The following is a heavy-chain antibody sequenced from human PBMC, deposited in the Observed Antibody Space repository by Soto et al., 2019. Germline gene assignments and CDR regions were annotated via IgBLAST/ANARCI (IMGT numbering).Heavy chain of an antibody. CDR3: AKESGGYSFGFVYFFDY. CDR1: GFTFSAYA. D-gene: IGHD5-18*01. V-gene: IGHV3-30*18. Sequence: GGSLRLSCAAAGFTFSAYAIHWVRQVPGKGLEWVAVISFDGNTKNYVDSVRGRFTISRDNSKDTLYLQMNSLRPEDTAMYYCAKESGGYSFGFVYFFDYWGQGTQVTV. CDR2: ISFDGNTK. J-gene: IGHJ4*02.